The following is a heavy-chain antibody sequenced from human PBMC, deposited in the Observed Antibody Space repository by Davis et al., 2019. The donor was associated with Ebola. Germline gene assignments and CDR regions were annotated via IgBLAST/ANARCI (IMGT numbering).Heavy chain of an antibody. CDR3: ARDHSNGWFAAFDY. D-gene: IGHD6-19*01. CDR1: GFTVSSNH. J-gene: IGHJ4*02. V-gene: IGHV3-53*05. CDR2: IYDRST. Sequence: GESLKIPCAASGFTVSSNHMSWVRQAPGKGLEWVSVIYDRSTAYADSVRGRFTISRDKSNNTLYLDMNSLRVDDTAVYSCARDHSNGWFAAFDYWGQGTLVTVAS.